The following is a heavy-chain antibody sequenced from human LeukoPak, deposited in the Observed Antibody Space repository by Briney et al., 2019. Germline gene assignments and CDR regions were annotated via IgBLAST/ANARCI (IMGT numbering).Heavy chain of an antibody. V-gene: IGHV3-23*01. CDR3: ARGYCSGGSCYWYFDL. D-gene: IGHD2-15*01. CDR1: GFTFSSYA. Sequence: PGGSLRLSCAASGFTFSSYAMSWVRQAPGKGLEWVSAISGSGGSTYYADSVKGRFTISRDNSKNTLYLQMNSLRAEDTAVYCCARGYCSGGSCYWYFDLWGRGTLVTVSS. CDR2: ISGSGGST. J-gene: IGHJ2*01.